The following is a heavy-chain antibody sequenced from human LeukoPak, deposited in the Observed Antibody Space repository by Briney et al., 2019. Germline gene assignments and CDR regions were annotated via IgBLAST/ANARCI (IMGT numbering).Heavy chain of an antibody. CDR3: ARHVGSYYTYKFDY. Sequence: SETLSLTCTVSVGSFSRSIYYCGWIRQPPGKGLEWIGSIYYSGSTYYNPSLKSRVTISVDPTKNQFSLRLSSETAAHIAVTYCARHVGSYYTYKFDYWGQGTLVTVSS. V-gene: IGHV4-39*01. CDR2: IYYSGST. J-gene: IGHJ4*02. CDR1: VGSFSRSIYY. D-gene: IGHD3-22*01.